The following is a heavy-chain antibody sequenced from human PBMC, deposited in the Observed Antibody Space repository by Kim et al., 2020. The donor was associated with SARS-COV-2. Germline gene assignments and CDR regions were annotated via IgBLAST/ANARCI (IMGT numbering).Heavy chain of an antibody. CDR1: GFTFSSYG. CDR3: AKDPYYDILPNAFDI. J-gene: IGHJ3*02. Sequence: GGSLRLSCAASGFTFSSYGMHWVRQAPGKGLEWVAVISYDGSNKYYADSVKGRFTISRDNSKNTLYLQMNSLRAEDTAVYYCAKDPYYDILPNAFDIWGQGTMVTVSS. V-gene: IGHV3-30*18. D-gene: IGHD3-9*01. CDR2: ISYDGSNK.